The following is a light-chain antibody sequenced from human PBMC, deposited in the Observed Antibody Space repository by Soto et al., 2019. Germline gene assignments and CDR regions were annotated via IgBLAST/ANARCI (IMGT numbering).Light chain of an antibody. CDR1: QSVSSN. CDR2: GAS. Sequence: EIVMTQSPATLSVSPGERATLSCRASQSVSSNLAWYQQKPGQAPRLLIYGASTRATGIPARFSGSGSGTEFTLTISSLQSEDFAVYYCQQYNNWPPTHLTFGGGTKVEIK. J-gene: IGKJ4*01. CDR3: QQYNNWPPTHLT. V-gene: IGKV3-15*01.